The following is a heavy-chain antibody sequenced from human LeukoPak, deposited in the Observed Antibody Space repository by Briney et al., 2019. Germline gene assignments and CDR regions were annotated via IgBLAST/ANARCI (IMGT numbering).Heavy chain of an antibody. Sequence: ASVKVSCKASGYTFTSYGISWVRQAPGQGLEWMGWISAYNGNTNYAQKLQGRVTMTTDTSTSTAYMELRSLRSGDTAVYYCARDHWVTHGPGWFDPWGQGTLVTVSS. D-gene: IGHD2-21*02. V-gene: IGHV1-18*01. CDR3: ARDHWVTHGPGWFDP. J-gene: IGHJ5*02. CDR1: GYTFTSYG. CDR2: ISAYNGNT.